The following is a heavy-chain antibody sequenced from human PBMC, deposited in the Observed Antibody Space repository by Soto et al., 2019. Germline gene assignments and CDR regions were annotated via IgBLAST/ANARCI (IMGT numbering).Heavy chain of an antibody. D-gene: IGHD2-8*01. J-gene: IGHJ3*02. CDR1: GDSISNYY. V-gene: IGHV4-59*01. Sequence: KSSETLSLTCTVSGDSISNYYWNWIRRPPGKGLEWIGYINYSGNTNYNPSLKSRVTISADTSKNQFSLKLSSVTAADTAVYYCARAEKVYAISGALDIWGQGTMVTVSS. CDR2: INYSGNT. CDR3: ARAEKVYAISGALDI.